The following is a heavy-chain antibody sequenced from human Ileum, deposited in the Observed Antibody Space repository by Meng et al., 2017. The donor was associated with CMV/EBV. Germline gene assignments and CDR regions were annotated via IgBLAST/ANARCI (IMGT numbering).Heavy chain of an antibody. J-gene: IGHJ4*01. D-gene: IGHD4/OR15-4a*01. CDR1: GPTFSDYG. CDR3: ARVVIGATGGPFDY. Sequence: GGSLRPPCVAPGPTFSDYGMNWVRQAPGEGLEWVSSIDGSSGYRYYADSVKGRFTISGDNAKNSLYLQMNCLRVEDTAVYYCARVVIGATGGPFDYWGQGTRVTVSS. V-gene: IGHV3-21*01. CDR2: IDGSSGYR.